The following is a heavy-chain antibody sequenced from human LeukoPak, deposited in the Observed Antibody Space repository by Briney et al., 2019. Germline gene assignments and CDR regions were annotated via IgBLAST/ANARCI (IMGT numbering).Heavy chain of an antibody. Sequence: GGSLRLSCAASGFTFSSYGMHWVRQAPGKGLEWVSGITGSGGSTYYADSVKGRLTISRDNSKNTLYLQMNSLRAEDTAIYYCARDERLLSFLKWGQGTLVTVSS. CDR3: ARDERLLSFLK. D-gene: IGHD3-3*01. CDR2: ITGSGGST. CDR1: GFTFSSYG. J-gene: IGHJ4*02. V-gene: IGHV3-23*01.